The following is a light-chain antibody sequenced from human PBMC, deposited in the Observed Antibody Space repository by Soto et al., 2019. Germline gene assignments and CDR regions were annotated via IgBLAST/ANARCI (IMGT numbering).Light chain of an antibody. V-gene: IGLV2-14*01. Sequence: QSALTQPASVSGSPGQSITISCTGTSSDVGGYNYVSWYQQHPGKAPKLMIYDVTSRPSGVSNRFSGSKSGNTASLTISGLTAEDEADYYCSSYTSSSTWVFGTGTKLTVL. J-gene: IGLJ1*01. CDR3: SSYTSSSTWV. CDR1: SSDVGGYNY. CDR2: DVT.